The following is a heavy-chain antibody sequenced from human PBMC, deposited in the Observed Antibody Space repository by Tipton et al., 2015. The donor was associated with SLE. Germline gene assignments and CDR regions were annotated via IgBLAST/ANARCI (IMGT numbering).Heavy chain of an antibody. J-gene: IGHJ4*02. CDR3: ARDGDYYDSSGYHHFDY. CDR1: GGSISNYF. D-gene: IGHD3-22*01. V-gene: IGHV4-4*07. CDR2: VYTSGST. Sequence: TLSLTCTVSGGSISNYFWSWIRQPAGKGLEWIGRVYTSGSTNYNPSLKSRVTMSVDTSKNQFSLKLSSVTAADTAVYYCARDGDYYDSSGYHHFDYWGQGMLVTVSS.